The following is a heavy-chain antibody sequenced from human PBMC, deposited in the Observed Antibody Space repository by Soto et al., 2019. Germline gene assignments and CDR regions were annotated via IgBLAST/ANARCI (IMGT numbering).Heavy chain of an antibody. Sequence: GGSLRLSCAASGFTFSGYPMVWVRQAPGKGLESISSISGSGTSYYADSVKGRFTIFRDNSENTLYLQMNSLRAEDTAVYYCAKVITTDISYWYGMDVWGQGTTVTVSS. CDR1: GFTFSGYP. J-gene: IGHJ6*02. D-gene: IGHD1-26*01. CDR3: AKVITTDISYWYGMDV. CDR2: ISGSGTS. V-gene: IGHV3-23*01.